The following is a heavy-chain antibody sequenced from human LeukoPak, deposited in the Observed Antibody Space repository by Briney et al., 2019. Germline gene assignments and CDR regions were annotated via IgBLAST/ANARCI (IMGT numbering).Heavy chain of an antibody. D-gene: IGHD6-19*01. CDR1: GYTFTSYG. V-gene: IGHV1-18*01. J-gene: IGHJ3*02. CDR2: ISAYNGNT. CDR3: ATADPVAGTDAFDI. Sequence: GASVKVSCKASGYTFTSYGISWVRQAPGQGLEWMGWISAYNGNTNYAQKLQGRVTMTTDTSTSTAYMELRSLRSDDTAVYYCATADPVAGTDAFDIWGQGTMVTVSS.